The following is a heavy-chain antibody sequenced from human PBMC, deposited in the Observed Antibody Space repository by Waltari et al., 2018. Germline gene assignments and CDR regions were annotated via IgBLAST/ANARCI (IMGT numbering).Heavy chain of an antibody. CDR1: GFTFSSYR. CDR3: ARDLVARPRGAFDI. V-gene: IGHV3-48*04. Sequence: EVQLVESGGGLVQPGGSLRLSCAASGFTFSSYRLNWVRQAPGKGLEWVSYISSSSSTIYYADSVKGRFTISRDNAKNSLYLQMNSLRAEDTAVYYCARDLVARPRGAFDIWGQGTMVTVSS. CDR2: ISSSSSTI. J-gene: IGHJ3*02. D-gene: IGHD5-12*01.